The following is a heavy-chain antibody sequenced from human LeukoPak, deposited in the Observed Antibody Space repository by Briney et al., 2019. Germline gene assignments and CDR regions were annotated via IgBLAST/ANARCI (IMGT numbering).Heavy chain of an antibody. CDR1: GYTFTSYG. CDR3: AREISPTFWSGYYTYYYYGMDV. CDR2: ISAYNGNT. Sequence: ASVKVSCKASGYTFTSYGISCVRQAPGQGLEWMGWISAYNGNTNYAQKLQGRVTMTTDTSTSTAYMELRSLRSDDTAVYYCAREISPTFWSGYYTYYYYGMDVWGQGTTVTVSS. D-gene: IGHD3-3*01. V-gene: IGHV1-18*01. J-gene: IGHJ6*02.